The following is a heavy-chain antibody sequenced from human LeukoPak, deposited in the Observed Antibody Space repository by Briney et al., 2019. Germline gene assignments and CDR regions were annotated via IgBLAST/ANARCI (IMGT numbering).Heavy chain of an antibody. CDR1: GFTFRSHG. J-gene: IGHJ3*02. CDR3: ARGGYDSSGYYWVAFDI. V-gene: IGHV3-33*01. CDR2: IWYDGSDE. Sequence: GRSLRLSCAASGFTFRSHGMHWVRQAPGKGLEWVALIWYDGSDEYYADSVKGRFTISRDNAKNSLYLQMNSLRAEDTALNHCARGGYDSSGYYWVAFDIWGQGTMVTVSS. D-gene: IGHD3-22*01.